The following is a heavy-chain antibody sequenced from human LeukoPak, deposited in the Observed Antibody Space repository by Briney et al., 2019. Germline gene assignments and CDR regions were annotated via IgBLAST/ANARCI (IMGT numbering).Heavy chain of an antibody. CDR2: INHSGST. D-gene: IGHD4-23*01. Sequence: SETLSLTCAVYGGSFSDYYWSWIRQPPGKGLEWIGEINHSGSTNHNPSLKSRVTISVDTSKNQFSLKLSSVTAADTAVYYCARTYGGDWYFDLWGRGTLVTVAS. J-gene: IGHJ2*01. V-gene: IGHV4-34*01. CDR1: GGSFSDYY. CDR3: ARTYGGDWYFDL.